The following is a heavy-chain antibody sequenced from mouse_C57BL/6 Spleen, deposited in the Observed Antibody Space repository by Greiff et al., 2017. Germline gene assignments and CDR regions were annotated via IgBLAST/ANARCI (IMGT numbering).Heavy chain of an antibody. J-gene: IGHJ2*01. V-gene: IGHV5-17*01. CDR1: GFTFSDYG. Sequence: EVKLMESGGGLVKPGGSLKLSCAASGFTFSDYGMHWVRQAPEKGLEWVAYISSGSSTIYYADTVKGRFTISRDNAKNTLFLQMTSLRSEDTAMYYCASTVVGYWGQGTTLTVSS. D-gene: IGHD1-1*01. CDR3: ASTVVGY. CDR2: ISSGSSTI.